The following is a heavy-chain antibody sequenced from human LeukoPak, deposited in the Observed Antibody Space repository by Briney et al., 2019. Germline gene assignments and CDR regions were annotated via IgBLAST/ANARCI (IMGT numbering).Heavy chain of an antibody. D-gene: IGHD3-16*02. CDR2: ISTYNGDT. J-gene: IGHJ4*02. CDR1: GYTFTSFA. CDR3: TRLRLGELSLGFDC. V-gene: IGHV1-18*01. Sequence: ASVRVSCKASGYTFTSFAISWVRQAHGQGLEWMGWISTYNGDTREAQKLGGRLTMTTDTSTSSAYMELRSLRSDDTAVYYCTRLRLGELSLGFDCWGQGTLVTVSS.